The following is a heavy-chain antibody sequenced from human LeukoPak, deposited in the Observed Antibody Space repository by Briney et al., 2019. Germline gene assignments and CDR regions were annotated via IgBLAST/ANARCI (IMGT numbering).Heavy chain of an antibody. J-gene: IGHJ6*03. CDR1: GGSISSGSYY. Sequence: NPSETLSLTCTVSGGSISSGSYYWSWIRQPAGKGLEWIGRIYTSGSTNYNPSLKSRVTISVDTSKNQFSLKLSSVTAADTAVYYCARHKRGAYGSGRNKYYYYYYMDVWGKGTTVTISS. CDR2: IYTSGST. D-gene: IGHD3-10*01. CDR3: ARHKRGAYGSGRNKYYYYYYMDV. V-gene: IGHV4-61*02.